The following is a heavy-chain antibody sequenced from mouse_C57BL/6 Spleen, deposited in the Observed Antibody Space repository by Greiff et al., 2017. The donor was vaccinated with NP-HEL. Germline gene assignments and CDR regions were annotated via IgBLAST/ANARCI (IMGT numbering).Heavy chain of an antibody. CDR1: GFTFSDYY. V-gene: IGHV5-16*01. CDR3: AREGGYGHYFDY. J-gene: IGHJ2*01. D-gene: IGHD1-1*02. CDR2: INYDGSST. Sequence: EVKLMDSEGGLVQPGSSMKLSCTASGFTFSDYYMAWVRQVPEKGLEWVANINYDGSSTYYLDSLKSRFIISRDNAKNILYLQMSSLKSEDTATYYCAREGGYGHYFDYWGQGTTLTVSS.